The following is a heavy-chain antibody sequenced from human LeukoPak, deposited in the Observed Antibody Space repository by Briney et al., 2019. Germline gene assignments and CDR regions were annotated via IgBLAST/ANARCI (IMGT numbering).Heavy chain of an antibody. CDR2: IYSSGSS. V-gene: IGHV4-59*08. D-gene: IGHD3-10*01. CDR3: ARHIHYGSGSWWGNWFDP. J-gene: IGHJ5*02. Sequence: SETLSLTCTVSGDSISSYYWSWIRQPPGKGLEWIAYIYSSGSSRNNPPLKSRVTISVDTSKNQFSLKLSSVTAGDTAVYYCARHIHYGSGSWWGNWFDPWGQGTLVTVSS. CDR1: GDSISSYY.